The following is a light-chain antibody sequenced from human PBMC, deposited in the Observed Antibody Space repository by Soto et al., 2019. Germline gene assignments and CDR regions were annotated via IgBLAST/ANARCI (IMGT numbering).Light chain of an antibody. Sequence: QSVLTQPPSVSGAPGQKVTISCTGSSSNIGAGYDVNWYHQLPGTAPKLLIHGNSNRPSGVPDRFSGSKSGTSASLAITKLQAEDEADYFCQSYDSSLSGYVFGTGTKLTVL. CDR1: SSNIGAGYD. CDR3: QSYDSSLSGYV. V-gene: IGLV1-40*01. CDR2: GNS. J-gene: IGLJ1*01.